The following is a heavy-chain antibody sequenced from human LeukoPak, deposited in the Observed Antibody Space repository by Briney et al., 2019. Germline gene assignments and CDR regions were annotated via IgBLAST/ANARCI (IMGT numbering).Heavy chain of an antibody. CDR2: ISSSSSYI. CDR3: ANLKYAVT. V-gene: IGHV3-21*04. CDR1: GFTFSSYS. D-gene: IGHD4-17*01. Sequence: GGSLRLSCAASGFTFSSYSMNWVRQAPGKGLEWVSFISSSSSYIYYADSVKGRFTITRDNSKNTLYLQMNSLRAEDTAVYYCANLKYAVTWGQGTLVTVSS. J-gene: IGHJ5*02.